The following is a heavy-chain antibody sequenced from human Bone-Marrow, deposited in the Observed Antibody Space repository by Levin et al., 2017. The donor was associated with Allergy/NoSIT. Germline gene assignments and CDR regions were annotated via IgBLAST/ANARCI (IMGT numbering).Heavy chain of an antibody. CDR3: VKDRIAGGSSSSSGYYYYGMDV. D-gene: IGHD6-6*01. J-gene: IGHJ6*02. CDR2: MSSDGSKT. V-gene: IGHV3-30*18. Sequence: GGSLRLSFSSSFFPFLLSFLPFFLPSPFKGLEWVAVMSSDGSKTYYADSVRGRFTISRDNSKNRLYLQMNSLRVEDTAVFYCVKDRIAGGSSSSSGYYYYGMDVWGQGTTVTVSS. CDR1: FFPFLLSF.